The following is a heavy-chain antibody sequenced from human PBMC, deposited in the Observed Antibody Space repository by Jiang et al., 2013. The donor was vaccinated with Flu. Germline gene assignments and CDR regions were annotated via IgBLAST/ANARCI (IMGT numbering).Heavy chain of an antibody. CDR2: IYYSGST. CDR3: TGAARTMSFDY. Sequence: GSGLVKPSETLSLTCTVSGGSISSYYWSWIRQPPGKGLEWIGYIYYSGSTNYNPSLKSRVTISVDTSKNQFSLKLSSVTAADTAVYYCTGAARTMSFDYWGQGTLVTVSS. CDR1: GGSISSYY. D-gene: IGHD3-22*01. V-gene: IGHV4-59*01. J-gene: IGHJ4*02.